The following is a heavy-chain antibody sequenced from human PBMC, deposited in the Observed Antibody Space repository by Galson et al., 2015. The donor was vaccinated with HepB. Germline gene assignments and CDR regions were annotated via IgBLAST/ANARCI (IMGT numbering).Heavy chain of an antibody. CDR3: AKVKKAVAGHYYYGMDV. D-gene: IGHD6-19*01. V-gene: IGHV3-30*18. Sequence: SLRLSCAASGFTFSSYGMHWVRQAPGKGLEWVAVISYDGSNKYYADSVKGRFTISRDNSKNTLYLQMNSLRAEDTAVYYCAKVKKAVAGHYYYGMDVWGQGTTVTVSS. CDR1: GFTFSSYG. J-gene: IGHJ6*02. CDR2: ISYDGSNK.